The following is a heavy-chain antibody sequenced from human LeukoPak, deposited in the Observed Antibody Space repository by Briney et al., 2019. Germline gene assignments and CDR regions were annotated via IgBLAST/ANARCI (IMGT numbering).Heavy chain of an antibody. CDR1: GDSVTNINYY. Sequence: TSETLSLTCTVSGDSVTNINYYWGWIRQPPWKGLEWIGSIYYSGYTYDNPYLKSRVAISVDTSKNQFSLKLTSVTAADTAVYYCARHEYSGSYYGLSWFDTWGQGTLVTVSS. CDR3: ARHEYSGSYYGLSWFDT. CDR2: IYYSGYT. J-gene: IGHJ5*02. V-gene: IGHV4-39*01. D-gene: IGHD1-26*01.